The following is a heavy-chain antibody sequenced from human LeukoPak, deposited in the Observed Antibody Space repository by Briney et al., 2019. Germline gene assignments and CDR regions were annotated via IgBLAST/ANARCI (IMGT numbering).Heavy chain of an antibody. Sequence: GGSLRLSCVASGFSSSSYWMTWVRQGSGKGLEWVAGIKQDGRQKFYVDSVKGRFTISRDNARNSLFLQMNNLRAEDTAIYYCARNGKWGQGTLVTVSS. CDR1: GFSSSSYW. CDR2: IKQDGRQK. CDR3: ARNGK. J-gene: IGHJ4*02. V-gene: IGHV3-7*01.